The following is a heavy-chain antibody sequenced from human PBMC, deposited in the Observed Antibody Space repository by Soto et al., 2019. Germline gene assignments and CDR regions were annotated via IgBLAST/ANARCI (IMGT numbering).Heavy chain of an antibody. Sequence: EVQLVESGGGLVKPGGSLRLSCTASGFTFSTYSLNWVRQAPGKGLEWVSSFSGAYNYIYYANSVKGRFTISRDIAKNSLYLQMNSLRAEDTAVYYCARDLRSGSPSYYFDYWGQGTLVTVSS. CDR1: GFTFSTYS. CDR3: ARDLRSGSPSYYFDY. J-gene: IGHJ4*02. V-gene: IGHV3-21*01. CDR2: FSGAYNYI. D-gene: IGHD6-19*01.